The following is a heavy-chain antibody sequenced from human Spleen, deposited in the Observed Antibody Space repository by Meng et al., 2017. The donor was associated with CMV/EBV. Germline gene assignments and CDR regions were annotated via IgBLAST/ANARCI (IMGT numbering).Heavy chain of an antibody. V-gene: IGHV1-46*01. CDR1: GYTFISYS. D-gene: IGHD1-14*01. J-gene: IGHJ4*02. CDR3: ATAPGGYDS. CDR2: INPGTGST. Sequence: KVSCKASGYTFISYSIHWVRQTAGQGLEWMGIINPGTGSTTYAQKFQGRATMTRDTSTTTVYMELSSLRSEDTAVYYCATAPGGYDSWGQGTLVTVSS.